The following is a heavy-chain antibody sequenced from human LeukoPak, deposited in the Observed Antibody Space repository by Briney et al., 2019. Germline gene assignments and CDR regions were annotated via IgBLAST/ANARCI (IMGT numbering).Heavy chain of an antibody. CDR1: GGSISSYY. D-gene: IGHD3-3*01. CDR2: IYYSGST. V-gene: IGHV4-59*01. J-gene: IGHJ4*02. Sequence: PSETLSLTCTVSGGSISSYYWSWIRQPPGKGLEWIGYIYYSGSTNYNPSLKSRVTISVDTSKNQFSLKLSSMTAADTAVYYCAKSSAYYDPGYFDYWGQGTLVTVSS. CDR3: AKSSAYYDPGYFDY.